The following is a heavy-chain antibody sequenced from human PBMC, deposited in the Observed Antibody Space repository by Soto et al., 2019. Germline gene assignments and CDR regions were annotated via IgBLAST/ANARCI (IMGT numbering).Heavy chain of an antibody. CDR3: ARQAYCGGDCYYFRAFDI. Sequence: GESLKISCKGSGYSFTSYWIGWVRQMPGKGLEWMGIIYPGDSDTRYSPSFQGQVTISADKSISTAYLQWSSLKASDTAMYYCARQAYCGGDCYYFRAFDIWGQGTMVTVSS. V-gene: IGHV5-51*01. D-gene: IGHD2-21*01. CDR2: IYPGDSDT. CDR1: GYSFTSYW. J-gene: IGHJ3*02.